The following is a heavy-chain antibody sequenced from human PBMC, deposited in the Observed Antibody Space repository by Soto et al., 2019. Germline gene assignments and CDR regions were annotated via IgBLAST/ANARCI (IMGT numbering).Heavy chain of an antibody. J-gene: IGHJ4*02. CDR1: GGSICSSSYK. CDR2: IFYSKST. CDR3: ARDAEVAGILDY. V-gene: IGHV4-39*02. Sequence: ETLSLTCTVSGGSICSSSYKWGWIRQPPEKRLEWIKKIFYSKSTYYNTSLKSRVTLSVYTSKNQFSLTLSSVTVAESAVYYCARDAEVAGILDYWGQGTLVTVSS. D-gene: IGHD6-19*01.